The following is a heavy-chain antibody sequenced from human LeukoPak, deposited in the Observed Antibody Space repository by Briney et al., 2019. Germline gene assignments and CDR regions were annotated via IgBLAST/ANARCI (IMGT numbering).Heavy chain of an antibody. V-gene: IGHV4-39*01. J-gene: IGHJ4*02. Sequence: SETLSLTCTVSGGSVSSSSYYWGWIRQPPGKGLEWIGSVDYSGRTYYNPSLQSRATISVDTSKNQFSLKMISVTAADTAVFYCARAGYTSGWYGRFYFDYWGQGSLVAVSS. D-gene: IGHD6-19*01. CDR1: GGSVSSSSYY. CDR2: VDYSGRT. CDR3: ARAGYTSGWYGRFYFDY.